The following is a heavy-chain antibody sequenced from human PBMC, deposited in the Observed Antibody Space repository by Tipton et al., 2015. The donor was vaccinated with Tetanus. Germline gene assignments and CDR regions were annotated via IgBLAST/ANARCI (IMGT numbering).Heavy chain of an antibody. D-gene: IGHD3-9*01. CDR3: ARVIFGLLPGYHIDY. Sequence: TLSLTCTVSGGSVSSGSYYWSWIRQHPGKVLERIGYIYYSGSTNYNPSLKSRVTISVDTAKTQFSLKLSSVTAADTAVYYCARVIFGLLPGYHIDYWGQGTLGTVS. CDR1: GGSVSSGSYY. V-gene: IGHV4-61*01. J-gene: IGHJ4*02. CDR2: IYYSGST.